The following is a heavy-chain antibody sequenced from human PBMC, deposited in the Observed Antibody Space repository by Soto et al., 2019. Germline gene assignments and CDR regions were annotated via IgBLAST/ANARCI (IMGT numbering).Heavy chain of an antibody. J-gene: IGHJ4*02. D-gene: IGHD6-13*01. CDR1: GFTVSSNY. CDR2: IYSGGST. V-gene: IGHV3-53*04. CDR3: ARGYSSSWHYYFDY. Sequence: EVQLVESGGGLVQPGGSLRLSCAASGFTVSSNYMSWVRQAPGKGLAWVSVIYSGGSTYYADSVKGRFTISRHNSKNTLYLQMNSLRAEDTAVYYCARGYSSSWHYYFDYWGQGTLVTVSS.